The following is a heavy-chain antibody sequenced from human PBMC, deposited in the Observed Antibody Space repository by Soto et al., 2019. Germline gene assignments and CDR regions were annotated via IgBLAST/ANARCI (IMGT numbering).Heavy chain of an antibody. D-gene: IGHD2-2*01. Sequence: SETLCLTSAVDDGSFIGYDWRWIRQPTGKGLEWIGEINHSGSTNYNPSLKSRVTISVDTSKNQFSLKLSSVTAADTAVYYCARDGVVVPAADYAWFDYWGQGTLVTVSS. CDR2: INHSGST. CDR1: DGSFIGYD. V-gene: IGHV4-34*01. CDR3: ARDGVVVPAADYAWFDY. J-gene: IGHJ4*02.